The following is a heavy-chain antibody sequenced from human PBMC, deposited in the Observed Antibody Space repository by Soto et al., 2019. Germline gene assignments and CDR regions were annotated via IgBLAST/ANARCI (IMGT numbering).Heavy chain of an antibody. CDR1: GGSISDFY. J-gene: IGHJ4*02. Sequence: SETLSLTCTVSGGSISDFYWSWIRQPPGKGLEWIGCIYYSGSTNYNPSRKRRVTISVATPKNQFSLNLRSMSPADTAVYYCARVGGLVARTSDDRGPGTLVTVSS. D-gene: IGHD6-6*01. CDR2: IYYSGST. V-gene: IGHV4-59*01. CDR3: ARVGGLVARTSDD.